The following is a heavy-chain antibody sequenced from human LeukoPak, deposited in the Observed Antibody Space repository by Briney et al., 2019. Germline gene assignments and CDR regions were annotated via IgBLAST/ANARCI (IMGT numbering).Heavy chain of an antibody. CDR1: GGSISSYY. V-gene: IGHV4-59*01. CDR3: ARGGSSSRYTPYYYYYMDV. Sequence: PSETLSLTCTVSGGSISSYYWSWIRQPPGKGLEWIGYIYYSGSTNYNPSLKSRVTISVDTSKNQFSLKLSSVTAADTAVYYCARGGSSSRYTPYYYYYMDVWGKGTTVTISS. J-gene: IGHJ6*03. CDR2: IYYSGST. D-gene: IGHD6-13*01.